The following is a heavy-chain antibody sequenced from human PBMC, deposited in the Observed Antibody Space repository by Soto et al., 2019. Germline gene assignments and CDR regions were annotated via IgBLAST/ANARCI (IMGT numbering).Heavy chain of an antibody. CDR3: ARDLRYSGYEAFDY. Sequence: SETLSLTCTVSGGSISSYYWSWIRQPAGKGLEWIGRIYTSGSTNYNPSLKSRVTMSVDTSKNQFSLKLSSVTAADTAVYYCARDLRYSGYEAFDYWGQGTLVTVSS. D-gene: IGHD5-12*01. J-gene: IGHJ4*02. V-gene: IGHV4-4*07. CDR1: GGSISSYY. CDR2: IYTSGST.